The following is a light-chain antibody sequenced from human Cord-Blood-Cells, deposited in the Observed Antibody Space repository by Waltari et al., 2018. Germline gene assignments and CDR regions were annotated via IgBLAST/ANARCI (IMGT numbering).Light chain of an antibody. Sequence: EIVLTQSPATLSLSPGERATLSCRPSQSVSSYLACYQPKPGQAPRLLIYDASNRATGIPARFSGSGSGTDFTLTISSLEPEEFSVYYCQQRSNWPTFGQGTRLEIK. CDR2: DAS. CDR3: QQRSNWPT. J-gene: IGKJ5*01. V-gene: IGKV3-11*01. CDR1: QSVSSY.